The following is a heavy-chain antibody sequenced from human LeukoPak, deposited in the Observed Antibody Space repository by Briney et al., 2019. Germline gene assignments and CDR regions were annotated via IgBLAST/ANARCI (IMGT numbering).Heavy chain of an antibody. CDR3: ATGVQYGSGSYYPGGAFDI. Sequence: GESLKISSKGSGYSFTSYWIGWVRQMPGKGLEWMGIIYPGDSDTRYSPSFQGQVTISADKSISTAYLQWSSLKASDTAMYYCATGVQYGSGSYYPGGAFDIWGQGTMVTVSS. J-gene: IGHJ3*02. V-gene: IGHV5-51*01. D-gene: IGHD3-10*01. CDR1: GYSFTSYW. CDR2: IYPGDSDT.